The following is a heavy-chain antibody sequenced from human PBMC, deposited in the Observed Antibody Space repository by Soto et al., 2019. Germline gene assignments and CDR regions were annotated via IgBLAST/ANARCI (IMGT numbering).Heavy chain of an antibody. CDR1: GFTFSSYT. CDR2: ISRSGSST. V-gene: IGHV3-23*01. Sequence: PGGSLRLSCAASGFTFSSYTMNWVRQAPGKGLEWVSSISRSGSSTYYAGSVKGRFTISRDNSKNTLYLQMNSLRAEDTAVYYCAKAGGDIVVVVAAPDAFDIWGQGTMVTVSS. J-gene: IGHJ3*02. D-gene: IGHD2-15*01. CDR3: AKAGGDIVVVVAAPDAFDI.